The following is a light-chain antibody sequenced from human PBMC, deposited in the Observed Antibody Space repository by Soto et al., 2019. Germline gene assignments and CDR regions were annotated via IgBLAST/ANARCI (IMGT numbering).Light chain of an antibody. V-gene: IGLV2-23*01. Sequence: QSALTQPASVSGSPGQSITISCTGTSSTVGGFNVVSWYQRHPGKAPKVIIYEGIKRPSGVSNRFSGSNSGSTASLTISGLQAEDEADYYCCSYVGATTYVFGPGIKVTVL. CDR1: SSTVGGFNV. CDR2: EGI. CDR3: CSYVGATTYV. J-gene: IGLJ1*01.